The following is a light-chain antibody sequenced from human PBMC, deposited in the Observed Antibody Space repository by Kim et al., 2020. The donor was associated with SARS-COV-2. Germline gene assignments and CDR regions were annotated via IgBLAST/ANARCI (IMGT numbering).Light chain of an antibody. CDR1: QDITNY. CDR2: DAS. V-gene: IGKV1-33*01. J-gene: IGKJ2*03. CDR3: QQYDNLPYS. Sequence: SASVGDRVTITCRASQDITNYLNWYQQKPGKAPKLLIYDASNLETGVPSRFSGSGSGTDFTFTINSLQPEDITTYYCQQYDNLPYSFGQGTKLEI.